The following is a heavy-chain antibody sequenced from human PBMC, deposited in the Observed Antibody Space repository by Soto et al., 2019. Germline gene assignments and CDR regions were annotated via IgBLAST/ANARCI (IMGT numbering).Heavy chain of an antibody. CDR1: GGSIISSNW. CDR3: ARRDWSGSTSHFYFDY. V-gene: IGHV4-4*02. J-gene: IGHJ4*02. D-gene: IGHD3-9*01. CDR2: IYHSGST. Sequence: VSLTCAVSGGSIISSNWWNWVRQPPGKGLEWIGEIYHSGSTYYKPSLKSRVAMSVDTSKNQFSLKLTSATAADTAVYYCARRDWSGSTSHFYFDYWGQGVLVTVSS.